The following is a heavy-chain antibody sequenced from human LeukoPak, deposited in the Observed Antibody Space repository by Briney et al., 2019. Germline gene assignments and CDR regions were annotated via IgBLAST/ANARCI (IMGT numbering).Heavy chain of an antibody. D-gene: IGHD1-26*01. Sequence: SETLSLTCTVSGGSISSYYWSWIRQPPGKGLEWIGYIYYSGSTNYNPSLKSRVTISVDTSKNQFSLKLSSVTAADTAVYYCARKGEWVLLGWFDPWGQGTLVTVSS. CDR3: ARKGEWVLLGWFDP. V-gene: IGHV4-59*01. J-gene: IGHJ5*02. CDR2: IYYSGST. CDR1: GGSISSYY.